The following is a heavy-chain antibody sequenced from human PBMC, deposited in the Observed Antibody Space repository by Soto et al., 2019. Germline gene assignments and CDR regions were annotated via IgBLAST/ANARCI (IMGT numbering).Heavy chain of an antibody. V-gene: IGHV1-2*04. Sequence: GASVKVSCKASGYTFTGYYMHWVRQAPGQGLEWMGWINPNSGGTNYAQKFQGWVTMTRDTSISTAYMELSRLRSDDTAVYYCARAGYYYGSGSYSRYYGMDVWGQGTTVTVSS. CDR2: INPNSGGT. J-gene: IGHJ6*02. CDR3: ARAGYYYGSGSYSRYYGMDV. CDR1: GYTFTGYY. D-gene: IGHD3-10*01.